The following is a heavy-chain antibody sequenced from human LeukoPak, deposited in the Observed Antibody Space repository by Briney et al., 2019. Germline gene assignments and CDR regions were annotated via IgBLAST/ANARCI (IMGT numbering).Heavy chain of an antibody. D-gene: IGHD2-2*03. Sequence: PGRSLRLSCAASGFTFDDYAMHWVRQAPGKGLVWVSLITSDGSTTSYADSVKGRFTISRDNAKNTLYLQMNSLRVEDTAVYYCARDLDIRTLPFDYWGQGTLVTVSS. J-gene: IGHJ4*02. CDR2: ITSDGSTT. CDR3: ARDLDIRTLPFDY. V-gene: IGHV3-74*01. CDR1: GFTFDDYA.